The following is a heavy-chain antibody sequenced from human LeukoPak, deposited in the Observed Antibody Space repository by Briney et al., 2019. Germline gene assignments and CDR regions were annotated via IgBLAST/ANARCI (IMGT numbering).Heavy chain of an antibody. CDR1: GFTFSSYS. CDR2: ISSSSNYI. Sequence: GGSLRLSCAASGFTFSSYSMNWVRQAPGKGLEWVSSISSSSNYIYYADSVKGRFTISRDNAKNSLYLQMNSLRAEDTAVYYCARDPVAGHFDYWGQGTLVTVSS. CDR3: ARDPVAGHFDY. D-gene: IGHD6-19*01. V-gene: IGHV3-21*01. J-gene: IGHJ4*02.